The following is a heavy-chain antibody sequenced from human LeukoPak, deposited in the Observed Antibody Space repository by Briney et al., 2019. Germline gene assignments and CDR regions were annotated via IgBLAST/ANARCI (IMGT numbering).Heavy chain of an antibody. V-gene: IGHV3-74*01. CDR1: GFTFSGSW. Sequence: GGSLRLSCAASGFTFSGSWMHWVRQAPGKGLVWVSRMNGDGSVTTYADSVKGRFTISRDNAKNSLYLQMDSLSDEDTAVYYCARDNSWSFDYWGQGTLVTVSS. J-gene: IGHJ4*02. CDR2: MNGDGSVT. CDR3: ARDNSWSFDY. D-gene: IGHD2-21*01.